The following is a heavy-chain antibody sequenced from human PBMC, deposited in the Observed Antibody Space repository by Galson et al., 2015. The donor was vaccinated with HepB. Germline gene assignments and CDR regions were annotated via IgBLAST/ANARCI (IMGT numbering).Heavy chain of an antibody. Sequence: SLRLSCAASGFTFSNYAMTWVRQAPGKGLEWVSTISGSGGSAYYADSVKGRFTISRDNSKYTLYLQMNSLRAEDTAVYYCAKGRQWLRSFYFDYWGQGTLVTVSS. CDR1: GFTFSNYA. CDR3: AKGRQWLRSFYFDY. J-gene: IGHJ4*02. V-gene: IGHV3-23*01. D-gene: IGHD6-19*01. CDR2: ISGSGGSA.